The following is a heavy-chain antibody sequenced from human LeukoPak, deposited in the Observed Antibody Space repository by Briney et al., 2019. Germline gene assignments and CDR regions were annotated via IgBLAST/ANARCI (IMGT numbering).Heavy chain of an antibody. CDR3: ARGRLGDS. CDR1: GFTFRTYW. CDR2: IKEDGSEK. V-gene: IGHV3-7*01. D-gene: IGHD4-17*01. J-gene: IGHJ4*02. Sequence: GGSLRLSCAASGFTFRTYWVSWVRQAPGKGLEWVANIKEDGSEKYYVDSVKGRFTISRDNAKNSLYLQMNSLRAEDTAVYYCARGRLGDSWGQGTLVTVSS.